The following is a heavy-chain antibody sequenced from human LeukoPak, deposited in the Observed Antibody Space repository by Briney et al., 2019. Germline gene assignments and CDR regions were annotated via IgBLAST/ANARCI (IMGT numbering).Heavy chain of an antibody. CDR2: INHSGST. V-gene: IGHV4-34*01. CDR1: GGSFSGYY. Sequence: PSETLSLTCAVYGGSFSGYYWSWIRQPPGKGLEWIGEINHSGSTNYNPSLKSRVTISLDTSKNQFSLKVNSVTAADTAVYYCVGDIYGDNNWGQGTLVTVSS. J-gene: IGHJ4*02. CDR3: VGDIYGDNN. D-gene: IGHD4-23*01.